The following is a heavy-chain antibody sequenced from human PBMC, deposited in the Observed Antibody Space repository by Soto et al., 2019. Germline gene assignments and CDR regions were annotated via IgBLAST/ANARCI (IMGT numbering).Heavy chain of an antibody. J-gene: IGHJ4*02. CDR2: VDSDGDA. CDR3: AKYSAPGSRYLDF. D-gene: IGHD6-13*01. Sequence: PGGSLRLSCAASGFTFRVYPMTWVRRAPGKGLEWVATVDSDGDAYYADSVKGRFSVSRVNSNNVVSLQMNSLRAEDTAIYHCAKYSAPGSRYLDFWGQGALVTVSS. V-gene: IGHV3-23*01. CDR1: GFTFRVYP.